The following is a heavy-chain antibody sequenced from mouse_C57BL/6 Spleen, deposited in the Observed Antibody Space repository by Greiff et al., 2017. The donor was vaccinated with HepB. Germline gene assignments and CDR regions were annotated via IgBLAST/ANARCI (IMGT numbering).Heavy chain of an antibody. V-gene: IGHV1-53*01. J-gene: IGHJ2*01. D-gene: IGHD1-1*01. CDR2: INPSNGGT. CDR3: ARSETTVVAGDYFDY. Sequence: QVQLQQPGTELVKPGAPVKLSCKASGYTFTSYWMHWVKQRPGQGLEWIGNINPSNGGTNYNEKFKSKATLTVDKSSSTAYMQLSSLTSEDSAVYYCARSETTVVAGDYFDYWGQGTTLTVSS. CDR1: GYTFTSYW.